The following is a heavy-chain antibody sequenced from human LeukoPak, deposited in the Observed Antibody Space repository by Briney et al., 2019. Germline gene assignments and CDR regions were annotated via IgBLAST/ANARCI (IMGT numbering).Heavy chain of an antibody. CDR1: GFTFSDDY. Sequence: PGGSLRLSCAASGFTFSDDYMSWIRQAPGKGLEWLSYISRTGETIYYADSVKGRFTVSRDNAKSSLYLQMNSLRAEDTALYYCATGRGSPIIDYWGQGTLVTVSS. D-gene: IGHD1-1*01. J-gene: IGHJ4*02. CDR3: ATGRGSPIIDY. CDR2: ISRTGETI. V-gene: IGHV3-11*01.